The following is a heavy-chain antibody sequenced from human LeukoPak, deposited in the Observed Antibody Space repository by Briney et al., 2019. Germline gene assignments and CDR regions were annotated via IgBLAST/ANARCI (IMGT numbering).Heavy chain of an antibody. CDR2: INANNGDT. V-gene: IGHV1-2*06. J-gene: IGHJ5*02. CDR3: ARDGSYGAPRGWFDP. Sequence: ASVKVSCKASGYTFTGYYVHWVRQAPGQGLEWMGRINANNGDTKYVQKFQGRLTMTRDTSIRTAYMELSRLRSDDTAVYYCARDGSYGAPRGWFDPWGQGTLVTVSS. CDR1: GYTFTGYY. D-gene: IGHD4/OR15-4a*01.